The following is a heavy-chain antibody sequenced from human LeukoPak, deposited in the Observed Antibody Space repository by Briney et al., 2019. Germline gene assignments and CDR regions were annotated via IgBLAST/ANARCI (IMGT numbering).Heavy chain of an antibody. D-gene: IGHD3-22*01. CDR1: GGSISSYY. CDR2: IYYSGST. J-gene: IGHJ5*02. V-gene: IGHV4-59*01. Sequence: SETLSLTCTVSGGSISSYYWSWIRQPPGKGLEWIGYIYYSGSTNYNPSLKSRVTISVDTSKNQFSLKLSSVTAADTAVYYCARYSPIYYDSSGYYNWFDPWGQGTLVTVSS. CDR3: ARYSPIYYDSSGYYNWFDP.